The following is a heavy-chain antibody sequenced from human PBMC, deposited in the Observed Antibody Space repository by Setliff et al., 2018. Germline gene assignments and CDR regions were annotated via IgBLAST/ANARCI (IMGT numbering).Heavy chain of an antibody. CDR1: GYTFTSYD. Sequence: ASVKVSCKASGYTFTSYDINWVRQATGQGLEWMGWMNPNSGKTGYAQKFQGRVIMTRNTSISTAYLELNTLRSDDTAVYYCARERYFDYWGQGNLVTVSS. CDR3: ARERYFDY. V-gene: IGHV1-8*01. J-gene: IGHJ4*02. CDR2: MNPNSGKT.